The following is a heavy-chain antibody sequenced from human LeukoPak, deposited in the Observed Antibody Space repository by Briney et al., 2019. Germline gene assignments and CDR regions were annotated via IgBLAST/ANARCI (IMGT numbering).Heavy chain of an antibody. D-gene: IGHD4-17*01. CDR1: GGSFSGYY. Sequence: SETLSLTCAVYGGSFSGYYWSWIRQPPGKGLEWIGEINHSGSTNYNPSLKSRVTISVDTSKNQFSLKLSSVTAADTAVYHCAREHDYGDYVAFDYWGQGTLVTVSS. J-gene: IGHJ4*02. V-gene: IGHV4-34*01. CDR3: AREHDYGDYVAFDY. CDR2: INHSGST.